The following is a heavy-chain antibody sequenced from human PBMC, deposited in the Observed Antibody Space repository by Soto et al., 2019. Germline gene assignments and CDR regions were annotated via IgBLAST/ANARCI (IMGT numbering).Heavy chain of an antibody. J-gene: IGHJ6*02. D-gene: IGHD2-15*01. Sequence: PGGSLRLSCAASGFTFSSYGMHWVRQAPGKGLEWVAVIWYDGSNKYYADSVKGRFTISRDNSKNTLYLQMNSLRAEDTAVYYFASEYCSGGSCYYYGMDVWGQGTTVTVSS. CDR3: ASEYCSGGSCYYYGMDV. V-gene: IGHV3-33*01. CDR2: IWYDGSNK. CDR1: GFTFSSYG.